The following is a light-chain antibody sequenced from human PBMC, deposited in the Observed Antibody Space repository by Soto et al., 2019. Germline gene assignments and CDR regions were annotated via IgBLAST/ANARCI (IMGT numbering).Light chain of an antibody. CDR3: KQYGSPCT. CDR2: DAS. V-gene: IGKV3-20*01. Sequence: ILFTQSPCTLTLSPGERATLSCRASQSVSSGHLAWYQQKPGHAPRLIIPDASTRAAGIPDRFSGSGSGTDFTLTISIPHHEDFPVYYCKQYGSPCTFGQGTKVDIK. J-gene: IGKJ1*01. CDR1: QSVSSGH.